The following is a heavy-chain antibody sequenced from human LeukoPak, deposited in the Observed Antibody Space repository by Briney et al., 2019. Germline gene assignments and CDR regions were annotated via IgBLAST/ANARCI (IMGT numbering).Heavy chain of an antibody. J-gene: IGHJ4*02. CDR2: INHSGST. CDR3: ARQARGYYGSGSYYKGSYYFDY. CDR1: GGSISSYY. D-gene: IGHD3-10*01. Sequence: SETLSLTCTVSGGSISSYYWSWIRQPPGKGLEWIGEINHSGSTNYNPSLKSRVTISVDTSKNQFSLKLSSVTAADTAVYYCARQARGYYGSGSYYKGSYYFDYWGQGTLVTVSS. V-gene: IGHV4-34*01.